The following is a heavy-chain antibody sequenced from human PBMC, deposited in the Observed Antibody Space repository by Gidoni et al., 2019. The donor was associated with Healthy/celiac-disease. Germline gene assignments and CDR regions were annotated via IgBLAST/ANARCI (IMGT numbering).Heavy chain of an antibody. CDR2: ISGSGGST. Sequence: EVQLLESGGGLVQPGGSLSLSCAASGFTFSSYAMSWVRPAPGKGLEWVSAISGSGGSTYYADSVKGRFTISRDNSKNTLYLQMNSLRAEDTAVYYCAKWRYYDSSGYVDYWGQGTLVTVSS. V-gene: IGHV3-23*01. CDR1: GFTFSSYA. J-gene: IGHJ4*02. D-gene: IGHD3-22*01. CDR3: AKWRYYDSSGYVDY.